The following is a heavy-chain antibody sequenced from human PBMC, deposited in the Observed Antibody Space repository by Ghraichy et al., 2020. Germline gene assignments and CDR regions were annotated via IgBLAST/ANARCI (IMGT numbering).Heavy chain of an antibody. Sequence: SETLSLTCTVSGGSISSYHWSWIRQPAGKGLEWVGRIYTSGSTNYNPSLKSRVTVSADTSKNQFSLNLSSVTAADTAVYYCAREAWRQLGGLYYYYGMDVWGQGTTVTVS. CDR2: IYTSGST. D-gene: IGHD5-18*01. V-gene: IGHV4-4*07. CDR3: AREAWRQLGGLYYYYGMDV. J-gene: IGHJ6*02. CDR1: GGSISSYH.